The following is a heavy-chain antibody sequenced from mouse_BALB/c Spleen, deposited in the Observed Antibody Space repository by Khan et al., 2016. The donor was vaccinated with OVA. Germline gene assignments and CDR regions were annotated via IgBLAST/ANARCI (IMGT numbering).Heavy chain of an antibody. D-gene: IGHD2-4*01. V-gene: IGHV14-3*02. CDR2: IDPANGNT. Sequence: EVKLEESGAELVKPGASVKLSCTASAFNIKDTYMHWVKQRPEQGLEWIGRIDPANGNTKYDPKFQGKATITADTSSNTAYLHLSSLTSEDIAVYYCARTTMILGVTYWGQGTLVTVSA. J-gene: IGHJ3*01. CDR3: ARTTMILGVTY. CDR1: AFNIKDTY.